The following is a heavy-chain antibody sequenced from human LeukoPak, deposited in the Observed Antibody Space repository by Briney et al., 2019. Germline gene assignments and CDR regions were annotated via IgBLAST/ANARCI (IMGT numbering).Heavy chain of an antibody. CDR1: GYTFTGYY. CDR2: INPNSGGT. Sequence: ASVKVSCKASGYTFTGYYMHWVRQAPGQGREWMGWINPNSGGTNYAQKFQGRVTMTRDTSISTAYMELSRLRSDDTAVYYCARDLYGSGSPDYWGQGTLVTVSS. V-gene: IGHV1-2*02. CDR3: ARDLYGSGSPDY. J-gene: IGHJ4*02. D-gene: IGHD3-10*01.